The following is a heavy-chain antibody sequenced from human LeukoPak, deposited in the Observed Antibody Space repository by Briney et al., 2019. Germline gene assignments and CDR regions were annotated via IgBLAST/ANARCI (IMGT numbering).Heavy chain of an antibody. D-gene: IGHD1-14*01. Sequence: ASVKVSCKASGYTFTSYDINWVRQATGQGLEWMGWMNPNGGNTGYAQKFQGRVTMTRNTSISTAYMELSSLRSEDTAVYYCARVGSEYADAFDIWGQGTMVTVSS. CDR1: GYTFTSYD. CDR2: MNPNGGNT. CDR3: ARVGSEYADAFDI. V-gene: IGHV1-8*01. J-gene: IGHJ3*02.